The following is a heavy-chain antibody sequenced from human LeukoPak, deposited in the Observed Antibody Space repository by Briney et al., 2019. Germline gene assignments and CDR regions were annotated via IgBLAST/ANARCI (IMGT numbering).Heavy chain of an antibody. J-gene: IGHJ6*03. CDR3: ARHYSYYYMDV. CDR1: SGSISSYY. Sequence: SETLSLTCTVSSGSISSYYWSWIRQPPGKGLEWIGYIYTSGSTNYNPSLKSRVTVSVDTSKNQFSLKLSSVTAADTAVYFCARHYSYYYMDVWGKGTTVTVSS. CDR2: IYTSGST. V-gene: IGHV4-4*09.